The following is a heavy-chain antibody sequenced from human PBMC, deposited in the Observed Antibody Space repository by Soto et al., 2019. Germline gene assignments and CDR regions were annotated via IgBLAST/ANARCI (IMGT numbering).Heavy chain of an antibody. V-gene: IGHV3-23*01. J-gene: IGHJ5*02. D-gene: IGHD6-19*01. Sequence: GGSLRLSCAASVFTFSSYAMIWVRQAPGKGLEWVSAISGSGGSTYYADSVKGRFTISRDNSKNTLYLQMNSLRAEDTAVYYCAKGIAVALYNWFDPWGQGTLVTVSS. CDR3: AKGIAVALYNWFDP. CDR1: VFTFSSYA. CDR2: ISGSGGST.